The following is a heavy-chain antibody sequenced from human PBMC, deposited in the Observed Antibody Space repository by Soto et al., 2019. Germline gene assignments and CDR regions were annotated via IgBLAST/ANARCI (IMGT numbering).Heavy chain of an antibody. D-gene: IGHD6-25*01. V-gene: IGHV1-18*01. J-gene: IGHJ6*02. CDR1: GYTFTSYG. CDR2: ISAYNGNT. CDR3: AREGGVAGSAWTYGMDV. Sequence: QVQLVQSGAEVKKPGASVKVSCKASGYTFTSYGISWVRQAPGQGLEWMGWISAYNGNTNYAQKLQGRVTMTTDTSTSTAHMELRSLRSDDTAVYYCAREGGVAGSAWTYGMDVWGQGTTVTVSS.